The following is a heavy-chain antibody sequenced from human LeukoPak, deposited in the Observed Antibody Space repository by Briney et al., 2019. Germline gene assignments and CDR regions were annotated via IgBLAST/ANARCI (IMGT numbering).Heavy chain of an antibody. J-gene: IGHJ4*02. V-gene: IGHV4-38-2*01. CDR1: GYSISSGYY. CDR3: ARAFGSSWPEPFDY. CDR2: IYHSGST. Sequence: SETLSLTCAVSGYSISSGYYWGWILQPPGKGLEWIGSIYHSGSTYYNPSLKSRVTISVDTSKNQFSLKLSSVTAADTAVYYCARAFGSSWPEPFDYWGQGTLVTVSS. D-gene: IGHD6-13*01.